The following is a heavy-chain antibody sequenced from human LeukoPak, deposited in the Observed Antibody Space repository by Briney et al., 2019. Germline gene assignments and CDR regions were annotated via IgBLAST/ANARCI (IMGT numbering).Heavy chain of an antibody. CDR1: GYTFTGHY. CDR3: AGALRYDDSSGYYAY. Sequence: ASVKVSCKASGYTFTGHYMHWVRQGPGQGPEWMGWINPKSGVTNYAQTFQGRVTMTRDTSISIVYMELSRLTLDDTAVYYCAGALRYDDSSGYYAYWGQGTLVTVSS. D-gene: IGHD3-22*01. J-gene: IGHJ4*01. V-gene: IGHV1-2*02. CDR2: INPKSGVT.